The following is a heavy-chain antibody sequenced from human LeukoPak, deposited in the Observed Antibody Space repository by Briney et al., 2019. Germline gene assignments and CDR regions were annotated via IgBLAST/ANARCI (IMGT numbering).Heavy chain of an antibody. CDR3: VRVAPLDNSGPT. Sequence: GGSLRLSCAASGFTFSGYYMHWVRLAPGKGLVWVSRIKSDGSTTNYADSVKGRFTISRDNAKNTLYLQMNSLRAEDTAVYYCVRVAPLDNSGPTWGQGTLVTVSS. CDR1: GFTFSGYY. V-gene: IGHV3-74*01. CDR2: IKSDGSTT. J-gene: IGHJ5*02. D-gene: IGHD3-22*01.